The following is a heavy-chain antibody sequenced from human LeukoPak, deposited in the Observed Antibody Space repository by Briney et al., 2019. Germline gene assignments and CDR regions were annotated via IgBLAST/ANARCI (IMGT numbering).Heavy chain of an antibody. Sequence: ASVKVSCKASGYTFTGYYMHWVRQAPGQGLEWLGWINPNSGSTSYAQKFQGRVTMTRDTSTSTVYMELSSLRSEDTAVYYCARRTRFGELAVDYWGQGTLVTVSS. CDR1: GYTFTGYY. CDR3: ARRTRFGELAVDY. J-gene: IGHJ4*02. D-gene: IGHD3-10*01. CDR2: INPNSGST. V-gene: IGHV1-46*03.